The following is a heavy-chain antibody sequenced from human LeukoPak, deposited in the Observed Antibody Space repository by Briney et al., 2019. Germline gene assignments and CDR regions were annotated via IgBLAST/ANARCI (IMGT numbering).Heavy chain of an antibody. V-gene: IGHV4-59*01. J-gene: IGHJ6*03. Sequence: PSETLSLTCTVSGGSISSYYWSWIRQPPGKGLEWIGYIYYSGSTNYNPSLKSRATISVDTSKNQFSLKLSSVTAADTAVYYCARHRMSENYYYYMDVWGKGTTVTVSS. CDR3: ARHRMSENYYYYMDV. CDR1: GGSISSYY. CDR2: IYYSGST.